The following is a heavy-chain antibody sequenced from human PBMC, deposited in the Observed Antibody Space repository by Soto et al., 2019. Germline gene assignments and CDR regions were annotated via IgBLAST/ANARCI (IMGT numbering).Heavy chain of an antibody. CDR2: IWYDGSNK. J-gene: IGHJ4*02. CDR3: ARDGALGYCSSTSCPFDY. CDR1: GFTFSSYG. Sequence: QVQLVESGGGVVQPGRSLRLSCAASGFTFSSYGMHWVRQAPGKGLEWVAVIWYDGSNKYYADSVKGRFTISRDNSKNTLYLQVNSLRAEDTAVYYCARDGALGYCSSTSCPFDYWGQGTLVTVSS. V-gene: IGHV3-33*01. D-gene: IGHD2-2*03.